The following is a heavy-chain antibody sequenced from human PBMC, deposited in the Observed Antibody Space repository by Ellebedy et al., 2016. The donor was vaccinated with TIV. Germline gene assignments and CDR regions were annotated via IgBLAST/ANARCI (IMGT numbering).Heavy chain of an antibody. J-gene: IGHJ4*02. V-gene: IGHV4-30-4*02. CDR1: GGSISNGDYY. CDR2: IYYGGST. Sequence: SETLSLXXTVSGGSISNGDYYWTWIRQPPGKALEWIGYIYYGGSTYYNPSLKSRVNISLDTSKNQFSLKLSSVTAADTAVYYCTRVSYDPEYGSPLAGGATVFDSWGQGTLVTVSS. CDR3: TRVSYDPEYGSPLAGGATVFDS. D-gene: IGHD1-26*01.